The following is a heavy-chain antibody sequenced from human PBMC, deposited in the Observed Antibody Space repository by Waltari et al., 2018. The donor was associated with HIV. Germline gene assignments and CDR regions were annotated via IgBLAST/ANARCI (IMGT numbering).Heavy chain of an antibody. CDR3: ARDYEDVDTAMVGYNWFDT. D-gene: IGHD5-18*01. V-gene: IGHV4-4*02. CDR1: GGSISSSNW. J-gene: IGHJ5*02. CDR2: IFHSGRS. Sequence: QVQLQESGSGLVNRSGTLSLTCAVSGGSISSSNWGSWVRRPPDKVLEWIGEIFHSGRSNYTPSIKSRVPRSVDKSKNPFSLKRSSVTVANTAVYYCARDYEDVDTAMVGYNWFDTWGQGTLVTVSS.